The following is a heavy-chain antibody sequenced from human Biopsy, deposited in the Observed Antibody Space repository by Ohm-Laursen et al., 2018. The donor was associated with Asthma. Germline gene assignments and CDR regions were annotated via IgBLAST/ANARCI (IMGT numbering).Heavy chain of an antibody. V-gene: IGHV1-2*06. CDR2: INPNGGGT. CDR1: GYTLTGYY. Sequence: GSSVKVSCKASGYTLTGYYMHWVRQAPGQGLEWMGRINPNGGGTHYAQKFQGRVTLTRDTSISTAYMDLSALTSDDTAVYYCARAQDYYDSRGYYRSFDYWGQGTLVTVSS. D-gene: IGHD3-22*01. J-gene: IGHJ4*02. CDR3: ARAQDYYDSRGYYRSFDY.